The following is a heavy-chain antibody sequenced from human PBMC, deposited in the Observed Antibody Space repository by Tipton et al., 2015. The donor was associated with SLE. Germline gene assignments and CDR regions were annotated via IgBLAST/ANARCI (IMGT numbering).Heavy chain of an antibody. CDR1: GGSISSYY. D-gene: IGHD3-22*01. Sequence: TLSLTCTVSGGSISSYYWSWIRQPPGKGLEWIGYIYYSGSTNYNPSLKSRVTISVDTSKNQFSLKMSSVPAADTAVYYCARYYYDSSGYYFDYWGQGTLVTVSS. V-gene: IGHV4-59*01. CDR2: IYYSGST. CDR3: ARYYYDSSGYYFDY. J-gene: IGHJ4*02.